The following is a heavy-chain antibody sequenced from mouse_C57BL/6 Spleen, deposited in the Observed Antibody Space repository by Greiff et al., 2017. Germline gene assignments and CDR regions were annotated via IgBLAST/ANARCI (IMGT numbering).Heavy chain of an antibody. V-gene: IGHV2-2*01. CDR3: ARNPYYGKGGYAMDY. Sequence: VQLQESGPGLVQPSPTLSISCTVSGFSLTSYGVHWVRQSPGKGLEWLGVIWSGGSTDYNAPFISRLSISKDNYKGQVFFKMNSLQADDTAIDYCARNPYYGKGGYAMDYWGQGASVTVSS. D-gene: IGHD1-1*01. J-gene: IGHJ4*01. CDR1: GFSLTSYG. CDR2: IWSGGST.